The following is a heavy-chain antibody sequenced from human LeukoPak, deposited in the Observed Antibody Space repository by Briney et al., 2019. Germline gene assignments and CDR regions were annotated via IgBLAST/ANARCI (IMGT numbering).Heavy chain of an antibody. V-gene: IGHV3-21*04. CDR3: VKDSGSYHDAFDI. J-gene: IGHJ3*02. CDR1: GFTFSSYS. CDR2: ISSSSSYI. D-gene: IGHD1-26*01. Sequence: GGSLRLSCAASGFTFSSYSMNWVRQAPGKGLEWVSSISSSSSYIYYADSVKGRFTISRDNAKNSLYLQMNSLRAEDTALYYCVKDSGSYHDAFDIWGQGTMVTVSS.